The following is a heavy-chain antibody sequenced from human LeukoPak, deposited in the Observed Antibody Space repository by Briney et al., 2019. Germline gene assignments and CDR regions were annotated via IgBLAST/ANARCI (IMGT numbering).Heavy chain of an antibody. CDR2: IKSKTDGGTT. Sequence: GGSLRLSCAASGFTFSNAWMSWVRQAPGKGLEWVGRIKSKTDGGTTDYAAPVKGKFTISRDDSKNTLYLQMNSLKTEDTAVYYCTTGEVATMGPGFDYWGQGTLVTVSS. V-gene: IGHV3-15*01. J-gene: IGHJ4*02. CDR1: GFTFSNAW. D-gene: IGHD5-12*01. CDR3: TTGEVATMGPGFDY.